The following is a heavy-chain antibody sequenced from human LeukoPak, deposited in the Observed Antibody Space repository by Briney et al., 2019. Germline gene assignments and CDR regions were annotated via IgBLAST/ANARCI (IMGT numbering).Heavy chain of an antibody. J-gene: IGHJ4*02. D-gene: IGHD3-22*01. CDR3: ARDPPRYYYDSSGYR. CDR2: IKQDGSEK. CDR1: GFTFSSYW. Sequence: GGSLRLSCAASGFTFSSYWMSWVRQAPGKGLEWVANIKQDGSEKYYVDSVKGRFTISRDNAKNSLYLQMNSLRAEDTAVYYCARDPPRYYYDSSGYRWGQGTLVTVSS. V-gene: IGHV3-7*01.